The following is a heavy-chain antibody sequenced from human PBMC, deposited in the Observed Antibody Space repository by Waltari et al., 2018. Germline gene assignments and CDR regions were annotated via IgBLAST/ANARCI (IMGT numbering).Heavy chain of an antibody. V-gene: IGHV3-33*06. CDR1: GLSISSSG. D-gene: IGHD3-10*01. J-gene: IGHJ4*02. CDR3: AKDAFGNTYVDH. Sequence: QAQLVESGGGVVQPGMSLGLSWTGPGLSISSSGMHWVRQAPGKGLEWVALIWFDGGQTYYADSVRGRFTISRDNSKNTLYLDMNSLKLNDTAIYYCAKDAFGNTYVDHWGQGTLVTVAS. CDR2: IWFDGGQT.